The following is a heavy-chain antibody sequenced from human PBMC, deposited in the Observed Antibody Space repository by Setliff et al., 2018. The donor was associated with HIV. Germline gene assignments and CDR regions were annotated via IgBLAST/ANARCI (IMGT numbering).Heavy chain of an antibody. V-gene: IGHV4-59*11. J-gene: IGHJ5*02. CDR1: GGSITPHY. CDR3: ARQFPPYHSGAHYSDL. Sequence: SETLSLTCTVSGGSITPHYWSWIRQPPGKGLEWIGLIYYSGSTNYSPSLKGRVTISVDSSKNQFSLKLTSVTAADAAIYYCARQFPPYHSGAHYSDLWSQGTLVTVSS. CDR2: IYYSGST. D-gene: IGHD6-19*01.